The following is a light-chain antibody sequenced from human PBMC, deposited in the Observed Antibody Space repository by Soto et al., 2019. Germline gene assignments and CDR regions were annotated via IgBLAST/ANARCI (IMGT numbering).Light chain of an antibody. J-gene: IGKJ1*01. Sequence: DTQMTHSTSTLSASVGDTGTSTWRASQRIRPWLAWYQQKPGKPPKLLIFDASILENGVPSRFSGSASGTEFTLTISSLQPDDFATYYCQQSNSFPGTFGQGTKVDIK. V-gene: IGKV1-5*01. CDR3: QQSNSFPGT. CDR1: QRIRPW. CDR2: DAS.